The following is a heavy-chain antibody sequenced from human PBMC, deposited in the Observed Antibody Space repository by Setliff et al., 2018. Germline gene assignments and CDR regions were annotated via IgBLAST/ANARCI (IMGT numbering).Heavy chain of an antibody. CDR1: GFSLTTSGVG. J-gene: IGHJ4*02. Sequence: SGPTLVNPTQTLTLTCTFSGFSLTTSGVGVGWVRQPPGKALEWLAIIFWDDDKRYSPSLKNRLTITKDSLKRQVVLTMTNVDPVDTATYYCVHRPGYCFTTTCWNFDYCGQGALVTVSS. V-gene: IGHV2-5*02. CDR3: VHRPGYCFTTTCWNFDY. CDR2: IFWDDDK. D-gene: IGHD2-2*01.